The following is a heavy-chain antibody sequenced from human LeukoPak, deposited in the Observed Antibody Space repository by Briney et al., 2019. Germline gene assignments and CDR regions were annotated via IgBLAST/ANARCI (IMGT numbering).Heavy chain of an antibody. J-gene: IGHJ4*01. CDR2: LSDAGNHV. Sequence: GGSLRLSCAASGFTFNSHDMNWVRQAPQKGLEWLAYLSDAGNHVYYADSVKGRFTISRDNAKNSLSLQMNSLSAEDTAVYYCARGGRWVPEVPKTYYFDSWGHGSPVTVSS. V-gene: IGHV3-48*03. D-gene: IGHD4-23*01. CDR1: GFTFNSHD. CDR3: ARGGRWVPEVPKTYYFDS.